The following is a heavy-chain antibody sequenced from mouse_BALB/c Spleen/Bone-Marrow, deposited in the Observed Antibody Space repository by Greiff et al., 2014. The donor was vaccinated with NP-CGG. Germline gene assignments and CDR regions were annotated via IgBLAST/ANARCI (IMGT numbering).Heavy chain of an antibody. J-gene: IGHJ2*01. Sequence: EVQLQQSGPELVKPGASVKISCKASGYTFTSSVMHWVKQKPGQGLEWIGYFNPYNDGSKYNGKFKGKATLTSDKSSSTAYMEPSSLTSEDSAVYYCAKGGNYRYDFDYWGQGTTLTVSS. CDR3: AKGGNYRYDFDY. CDR2: FNPYNDGS. V-gene: IGHV1-14*01. CDR1: GYTFTSSV. D-gene: IGHD2-14*01.